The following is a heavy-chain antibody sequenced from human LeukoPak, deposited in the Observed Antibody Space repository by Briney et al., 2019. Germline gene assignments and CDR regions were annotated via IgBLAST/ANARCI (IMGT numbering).Heavy chain of an antibody. D-gene: IGHD1-26*01. CDR2: IYPGDSDT. Sequence: GESLKISCKGSGYSFTSYWIGWVRQMPGKGLEWMGIIYPGDSDTRYSPSFQGQVTISADKSISTAYLQWSSLKASDTAMYYCARRHIVGATTYYFDYWGQGTLVTVSS. V-gene: IGHV5-51*01. CDR1: GYSFTSYW. J-gene: IGHJ4*02. CDR3: ARRHIVGATTYYFDY.